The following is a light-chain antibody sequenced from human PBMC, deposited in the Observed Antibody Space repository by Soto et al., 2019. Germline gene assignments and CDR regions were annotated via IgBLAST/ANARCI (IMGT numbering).Light chain of an antibody. CDR2: KNN. CDR3: QSYDNILSGPL. J-gene: IGLJ3*02. Sequence: QSVLTQPPSVSGAPGQTITMSCTGSGSNVGASYDVHWYQVLPGAGPRLLIYKNNNRPSGVPDRFSGSKSGTSASLAITGLRAADEADYYCQSYDNILSGPLFGGGTKLTVL. CDR1: GSNVGASYD. V-gene: IGLV1-40*01.